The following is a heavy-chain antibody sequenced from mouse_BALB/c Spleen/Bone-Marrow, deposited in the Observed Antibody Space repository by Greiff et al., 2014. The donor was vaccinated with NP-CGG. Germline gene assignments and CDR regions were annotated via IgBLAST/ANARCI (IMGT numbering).Heavy chain of an antibody. J-gene: IGHJ3*01. CDR2: IDPANGNT. V-gene: IGHV14-3*02. CDR3: ARNGNYGAWFAY. D-gene: IGHD2-1*01. Sequence: DVQLQESGAEPVKPGASVKLSCTASGFNIKDTYMHWVKQRPEQGLEWIGRIDPANGNTKYDPKFQGKATITADTSSNTAYLQLSSLTSEDTAVYYCARNGNYGAWFAYWGQGTLVTVSA. CDR1: GFNIKDTY.